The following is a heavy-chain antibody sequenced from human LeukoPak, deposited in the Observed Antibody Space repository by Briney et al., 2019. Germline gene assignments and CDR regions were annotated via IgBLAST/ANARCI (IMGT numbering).Heavy chain of an antibody. CDR3: ARKARGYSYGWIDY. D-gene: IGHD5-18*01. Sequence: SETLSLTCTVSGGSISSDDYYWSWIRQPPGKGLEWIGYIYYSGSTNYNPSLKSRVTISVDTSKNQFSLKLSSVTAADTAVYYCARKARGYSYGWIDYWGQGTLVTVSS. J-gene: IGHJ4*02. V-gene: IGHV4-61*08. CDR1: GGSISSDDYY. CDR2: IYYSGST.